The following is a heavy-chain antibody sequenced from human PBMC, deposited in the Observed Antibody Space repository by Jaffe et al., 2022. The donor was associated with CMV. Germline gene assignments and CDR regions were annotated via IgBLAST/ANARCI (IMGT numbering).Heavy chain of an antibody. J-gene: IGHJ4*02. D-gene: IGHD2-21*01. CDR2: IWFDGSNT. CDR1: GFTFSNFG. V-gene: IGHV3-33*01. Sequence: QVQLVESGGGVVRPGGSLRLSCAASGFTFSNFGMHWFRQAPGKGLEWVAFIWFDGSNTNYTDSVKGRFTGSRDNSRNMLYLQMNSLGAEDTAFYYCVRGAYCRGDNCVPPFEYWGQGTLVTVSP. CDR3: VRGAYCRGDNCVPPFEY.